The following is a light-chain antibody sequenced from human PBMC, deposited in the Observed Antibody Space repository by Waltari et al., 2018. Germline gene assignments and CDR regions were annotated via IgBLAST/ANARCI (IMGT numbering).Light chain of an antibody. CDR3: SLYTSVTARV. V-gene: IGLV2-14*01. J-gene: IGLJ3*02. Sequence: QSALTQPASVSGSPGQSITISCTGTISDVDDYNYVSRYQQQPGKAPKPILYEDSNRPSGISIRFAGATSGNTASLTISGVQAEDEAVYFCSLYTSVTARVFGGGTKLTVL. CDR1: ISDVDDYNY. CDR2: EDS.